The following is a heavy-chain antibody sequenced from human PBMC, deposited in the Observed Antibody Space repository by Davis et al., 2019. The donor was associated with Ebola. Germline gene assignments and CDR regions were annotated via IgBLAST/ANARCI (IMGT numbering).Heavy chain of an antibody. CDR1: GDSVSIKSAG. J-gene: IGHJ4*02. Sequence: PSETLSLTCDISGDSVSIKSAGWNWIRQSPSRGLEWLGRTYFNSKWYNDYAVSVKSRISIKPDTSKNQFSLQLNSVTPEDTAVYYCAIGWIRTKIDNWGQGTLVTVSS. CDR3: AIGWIRTKIDN. CDR2: TYFNSKWYN. D-gene: IGHD1-1*01. V-gene: IGHV6-1*01.